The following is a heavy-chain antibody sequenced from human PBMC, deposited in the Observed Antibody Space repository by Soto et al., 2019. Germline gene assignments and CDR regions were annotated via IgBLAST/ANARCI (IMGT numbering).Heavy chain of an antibody. J-gene: IGHJ4*02. Sequence: EVQLVESGGGLVQPGGSLRLSCGASGFTFSSYSFNWVRQAPGKGLEWVSYISSSSRSIYYADSVKGRFTISRDNGNKSLFLQMSSLRAEDTAVYYCARDATMTTVTTRWDYWGRGTLVTVSS. D-gene: IGHD4-17*01. CDR1: GFTFSSYS. CDR2: ISSSSRSI. CDR3: ARDATMTTVTTRWDY. V-gene: IGHV3-48*01.